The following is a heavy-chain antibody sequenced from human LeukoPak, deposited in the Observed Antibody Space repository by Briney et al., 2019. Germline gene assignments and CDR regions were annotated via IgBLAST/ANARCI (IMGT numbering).Heavy chain of an antibody. CDR2: IYYSGST. V-gene: IGHV4-31*03. Sequence: SETLSLTCTVSGGSISSGGYYWSWIRQHPGKGLEWIGYIYYSGSTYYNPSLKSRVTISVDTSKNQFSLKLSSVTAADTAVYYCARGEDYYDSSGYYPIWGQGTLVTVSS. D-gene: IGHD3-22*01. CDR1: GGSISSGGYY. CDR3: ARGEDYYDSSGYYPI. J-gene: IGHJ4*02.